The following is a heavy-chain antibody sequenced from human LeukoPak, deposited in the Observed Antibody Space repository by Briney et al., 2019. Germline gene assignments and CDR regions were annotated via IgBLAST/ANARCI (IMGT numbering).Heavy chain of an antibody. CDR2: IIPILGIA. Sequence: SVKVSCKASGGTFSSYAISWVRQAPGQGLGWMGRIIPILGIANYAQKFQGRVTITADKSTSTAYMGLSSLRSEDTAVYYCARDGVRPLGYWGQGTLVTVSS. D-gene: IGHD3-16*01. CDR1: GGTFSSYA. V-gene: IGHV1-69*04. J-gene: IGHJ4*02. CDR3: ARDGVRPLGY.